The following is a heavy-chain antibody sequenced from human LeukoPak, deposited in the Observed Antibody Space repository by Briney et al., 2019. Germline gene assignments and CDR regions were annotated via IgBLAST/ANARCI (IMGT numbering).Heavy chain of an antibody. CDR3: TTVSQPDIAAPSYYYMDV. CDR1: GGSISSSSYY. J-gene: IGHJ6*03. D-gene: IGHD6-6*01. V-gene: IGHV4-39*07. CDR2: IYYSGST. Sequence: SETLSLTCTVSGGSISSSSYYWGWIRQPPGKGLEWIGSIYYSGSTYYNPSLKSRVTISVDTSKNQFSLKLSSVTAADTAVYYCTTVSQPDIAAPSYYYMDVWGKGTTVTVSS.